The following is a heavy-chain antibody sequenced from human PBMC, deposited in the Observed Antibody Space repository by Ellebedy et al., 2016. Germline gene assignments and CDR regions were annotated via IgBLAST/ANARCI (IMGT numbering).Heavy chain of an antibody. CDR2: IWYDGSNK. CDR1: GFTFSNYG. Sequence: GGSLRLXXAASGFTFSNYGMHWVRQAPGKGLEWVAVIWYDGSNKYYADSVKGRFSISRDNSKNTLFLQMNSLRAEDTAVYYCARDGDGSGSYYEYFDYWGQGTLVTVSS. V-gene: IGHV3-33*01. D-gene: IGHD3-10*01. J-gene: IGHJ4*02. CDR3: ARDGDGSGSYYEYFDY.